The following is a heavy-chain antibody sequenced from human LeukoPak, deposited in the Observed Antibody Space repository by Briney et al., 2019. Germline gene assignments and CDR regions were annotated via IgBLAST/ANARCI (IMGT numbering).Heavy chain of an antibody. J-gene: IGHJ3*02. D-gene: IGHD5-18*01. V-gene: IGHV3-30*04. CDR1: RFTFSSYA. Sequence: GGSLRLSCAASRFTFSSYAIHWVRQAPGKGLEWVAVISYDGSNKYYADSVKGRFTISRDNSKNTLYLQMNSLRAEDTAVYYCARDRDTAMVHAAFDIWGQGTMVTVSS. CDR2: ISYDGSNK. CDR3: ARDRDTAMVHAAFDI.